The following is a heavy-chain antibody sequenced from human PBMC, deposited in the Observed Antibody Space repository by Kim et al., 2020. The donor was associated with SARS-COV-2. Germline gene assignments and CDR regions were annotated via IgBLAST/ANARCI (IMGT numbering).Heavy chain of an antibody. J-gene: IGHJ4*02. V-gene: IGHV3-23*01. CDR2: GST. CDR3: ARGRLAPDF. Sequence: GSTNYADAVKGRFTISRENSRNTLYLQRNSLRAEDTAVYYCARGRLAPDFWGQGTLVTVSS. D-gene: IGHD6-19*01.